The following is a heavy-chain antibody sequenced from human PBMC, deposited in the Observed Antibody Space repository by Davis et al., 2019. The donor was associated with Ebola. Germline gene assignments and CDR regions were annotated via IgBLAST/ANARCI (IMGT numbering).Heavy chain of an antibody. Sequence: SETLSLTCTVSGGSISSGGYYWSWIRQHPGKGLEWIGYIYYSGSTYYNPSLKSRVTISVDTSKNQFSLKLSSVTAADTAVYYCARRGRGSTMYYGMDVWGQGTTVTVSS. CDR2: IYYSGST. D-gene: IGHD3-16*01. V-gene: IGHV4-31*03. J-gene: IGHJ6*02. CDR3: ARRGRGSTMYYGMDV. CDR1: GGSISSGGYY.